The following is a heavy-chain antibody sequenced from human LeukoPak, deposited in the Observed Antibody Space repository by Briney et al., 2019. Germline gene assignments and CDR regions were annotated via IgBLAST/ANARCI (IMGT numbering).Heavy chain of an antibody. CDR3: AAIVGATEVIDY. J-gene: IGHJ4*02. Sequence: PSETLPLTCAVSGGSISSGGYSWSWIRQPPGKGLEWIGYIYHSGSTNYNPSLKSRVTISVDTSKNQFSLKLSSVTAADTAVYYCAAIVGATEVIDYWGQGTLVTVSS. CDR1: GGSISSGGYS. D-gene: IGHD1-26*01. CDR2: IYHSGST. V-gene: IGHV4-30-2*01.